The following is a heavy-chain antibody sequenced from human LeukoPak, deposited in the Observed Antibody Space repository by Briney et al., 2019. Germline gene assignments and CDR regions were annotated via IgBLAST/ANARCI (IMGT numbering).Heavy chain of an antibody. CDR3: AEDGDKARSRNFDY. CDR2: ISNDGRNK. J-gene: IGHJ4*02. Sequence: GGSLRLSCAASGFSFSSYGMNWVRQAPGKGLEWVAVISNDGRNKYYADSVKGRFTISRDNSKNTLYLQMNSLRADDTAVYYCAEDGDKARSRNFDYWGQGTLVTVSS. V-gene: IGHV3-30*18. D-gene: IGHD2-2*01. CDR1: GFSFSSYG.